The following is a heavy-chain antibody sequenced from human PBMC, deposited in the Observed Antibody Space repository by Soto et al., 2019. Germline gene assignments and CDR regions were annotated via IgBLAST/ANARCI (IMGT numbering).Heavy chain of an antibody. CDR3: VSQLQGSRRKYYFHV. Sequence: QVQLVESGGALVKPGGSLRLSCAASGFNFSDFYISWIRQAPGKGLEWVSFISATGETTYYAESVKGRFTISRDNAQKSRQLQMNSLRDEDTASYYCVSQLQGSRRKYYFHVWGEGTLVTVSS. CDR1: GFNFSDFY. D-gene: IGHD1-26*01. V-gene: IGHV3-11*01. CDR2: ISATGETT. J-gene: IGHJ4*02.